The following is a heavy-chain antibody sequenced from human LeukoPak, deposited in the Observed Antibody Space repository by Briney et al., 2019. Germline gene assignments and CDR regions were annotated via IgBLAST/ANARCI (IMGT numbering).Heavy chain of an antibody. CDR2: ISISSTTI. CDR1: GFTLNSYS. D-gene: IGHD3-9*01. J-gene: IGHJ4*02. Sequence: GGSLRLSCAASGFTLNSYSMNWVRQAPGKGLEWVSYISISSTTIYYADSVKGRFTISRDNAKNSLYLQMNSLRAEDTAVYYCAREVDPARRFDYWGQGTLVTVSS. CDR3: AREVDPARRFDY. V-gene: IGHV3-48*01.